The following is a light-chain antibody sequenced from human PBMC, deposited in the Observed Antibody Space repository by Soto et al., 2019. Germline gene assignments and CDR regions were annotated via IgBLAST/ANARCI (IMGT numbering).Light chain of an antibody. Sequence: EVVMRQSPATLSVSAGEGATLSCRASQGIGDTLAWYQHKPGQTPGLLIYDTSTRATGVPTRFSGSRSGAEFTLTINSLQSEDFAVYYCQPYNNWPLTFGGGTKVDIK. CDR2: DTS. CDR3: QPYNNWPLT. CDR1: QGIGDT. J-gene: IGKJ4*01. V-gene: IGKV3-15*01.